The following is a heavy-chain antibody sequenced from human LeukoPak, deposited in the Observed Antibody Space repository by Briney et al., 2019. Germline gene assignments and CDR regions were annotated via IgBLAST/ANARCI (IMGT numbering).Heavy chain of an antibody. J-gene: IGHJ3*01. V-gene: IGHV1-2*02. Sequence: GASVKVSCEASGYTLTDKHLYWVRQAPGQGLEWMGWTDPKSGVTNVAQNFQGRLTMTRDTSINTAYMELSRLTSDDTTVYYCARELGINAFDVWGQGTMVTVSS. CDR3: ARELGINAFDV. CDR1: GYTLTDKH. CDR2: TDPKSGVT. D-gene: IGHD7-27*01.